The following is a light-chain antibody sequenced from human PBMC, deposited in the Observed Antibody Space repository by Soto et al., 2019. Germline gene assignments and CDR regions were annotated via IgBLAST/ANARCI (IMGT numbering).Light chain of an antibody. CDR1: RGIGST. CDR3: QHYVTWPLA. Sequence: MTQSQPTLSVSPGERATLSCRASRGIGSTLAWYQQKPGQTPRLLIYDTSTRATGVPGRFIGSRSGTEFTLTITSLQSEDFAIYYCQHYVTWPLAFGGGTRVENK. V-gene: IGKV3-15*01. J-gene: IGKJ4*01. CDR2: DTS.